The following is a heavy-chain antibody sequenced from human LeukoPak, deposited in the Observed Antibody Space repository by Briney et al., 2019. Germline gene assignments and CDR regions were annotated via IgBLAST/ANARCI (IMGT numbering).Heavy chain of an antibody. J-gene: IGHJ4*02. D-gene: IGHD3-10*01. CDR1: GFTFSSYA. CDR3: AKDSYYSGSGTADY. V-gene: IGHV3-23*01. Sequence: PGGSLRLSCAASGFTFSSYAMSWVRQAPGKGLEWVSAISGSDGSTYYAASVKGRFTISRDNSKNTLYLQMSSLRVEDTAVYCCAKDSYYSGSGTADYWGQGTLVTVSS. CDR2: ISGSDGST.